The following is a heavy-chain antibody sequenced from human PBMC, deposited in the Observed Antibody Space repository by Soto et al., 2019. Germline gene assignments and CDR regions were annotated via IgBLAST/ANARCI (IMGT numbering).Heavy chain of an antibody. J-gene: IGHJ4*02. V-gene: IGHV3-23*01. Sequence: GGSLRLSCAASGFTFSSYAMSWVRQAPGKGLEWVSAISGSGGSTYYADSVKGRFTISRDNSKNTLYLQMNSLRAEDTAVYYCAKDFASGFAYGYCSGGSCSFDYWGQGTLVTVSS. CDR1: GFTFSSYA. D-gene: IGHD2-15*01. CDR3: AKDFASGFAYGYCSGGSCSFDY. CDR2: ISGSGGST.